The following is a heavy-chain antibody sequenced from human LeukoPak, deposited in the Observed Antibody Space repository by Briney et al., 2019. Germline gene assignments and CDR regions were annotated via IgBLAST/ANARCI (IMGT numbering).Heavy chain of an antibody. Sequence: KPSETLSLTCTVSGGSISSYYGSWIRQPPGKGLEWIGYIYYSGSTNYNLSLKSRVTISVDTSKNQFSLKLSSVTTADTAVYYCARSYYDFWSGYYNLFDYWGQGTLVTVSS. D-gene: IGHD3-3*01. CDR1: GGSISSYY. CDR2: IYYSGST. J-gene: IGHJ4*02. V-gene: IGHV4-59*01. CDR3: ARSYYDFWSGYYNLFDY.